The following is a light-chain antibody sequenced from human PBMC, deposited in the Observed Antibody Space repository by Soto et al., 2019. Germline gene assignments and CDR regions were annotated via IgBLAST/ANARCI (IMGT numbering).Light chain of an antibody. V-gene: IGKV1-5*01. CDR3: QQYSSYSLPT. Sequence: DIHMTQSPSILSASVGDSFTITCRASQSVSRWLAWYQQKPGKAPKLLIYDASSLNSGVPSRFSGSQSGTEFTLTITSLLPDDFATYFCQQYSSYSLPTFGGWTQDDIK. CDR1: QSVSRW. J-gene: IGKJ4*01. CDR2: DAS.